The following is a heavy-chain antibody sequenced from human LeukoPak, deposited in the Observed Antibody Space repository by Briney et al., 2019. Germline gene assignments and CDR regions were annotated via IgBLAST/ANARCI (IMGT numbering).Heavy chain of an antibody. CDR1: GFTFSSYA. V-gene: IGHV3-23*01. Sequence: GGSLRLSCAASGFTFSSYAMSWVRQAPGKGLEWVSDISGYGGSTYYADSVKGRFTISRDNSKNTLYLQMNRLRAEDTAVYYCAKGLSGSSHNWFDPWGQGTLVTVSS. CDR2: ISGYGGST. D-gene: IGHD3-10*01. J-gene: IGHJ5*02. CDR3: AKGLSGSSHNWFDP.